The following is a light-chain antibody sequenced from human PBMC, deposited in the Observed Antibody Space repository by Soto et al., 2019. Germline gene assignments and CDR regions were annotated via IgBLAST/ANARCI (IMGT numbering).Light chain of an antibody. V-gene: IGLV2-14*03. CDR1: SSDVGGYDY. J-gene: IGLJ2*01. Sequence: QSALAQPASVSGSPGQSVAISCTGSSSDVGGYDYVSWYQQYPGKAPKLMIYDVTSRPSGVSTRFSGSKSGNTASLTISGLQADDEAHYYCSSFTTTGRIFGGGTKVTV. CDR2: DVT. CDR3: SSFTTTGRI.